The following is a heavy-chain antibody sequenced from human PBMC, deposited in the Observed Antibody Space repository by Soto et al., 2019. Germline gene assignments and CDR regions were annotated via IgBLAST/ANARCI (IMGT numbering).Heavy chain of an antibody. D-gene: IGHD3-16*01. Sequence: GESLKISCKGSGYSFTSYWISWVRQMPGKGLEWMGRIDPSDSYTNYSPSFQGHVTISADKSISTAYLPWSSLKASDTAMYYWASFQAEGGDNDLPFAYWGQGTLVPVSS. J-gene: IGHJ4*02. CDR3: ASFQAEGGDNDLPFAY. CDR2: IDPSDSYT. V-gene: IGHV5-10-1*01. CDR1: GYSFTSYW.